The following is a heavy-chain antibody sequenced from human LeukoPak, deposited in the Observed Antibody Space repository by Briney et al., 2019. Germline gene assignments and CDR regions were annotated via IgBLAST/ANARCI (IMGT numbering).Heavy chain of an antibody. CDR1: GFTFSNYE. CDR3: ARDLMGHSVYDRGDY. D-gene: IGHD5/OR15-5a*01. J-gene: IGHJ4*02. V-gene: IGHV3-48*03. CDR2: ISSSGSTI. Sequence: GGSLRLSCAASGFTFSNYEMNWVRQAPGKGLEWVSYISSSGSTIYYADSVKGRFTISRDNAKNSLFLQMDSLRVEDTATYYCARDLMGHSVYDRGDYWGRGTLVTVSS.